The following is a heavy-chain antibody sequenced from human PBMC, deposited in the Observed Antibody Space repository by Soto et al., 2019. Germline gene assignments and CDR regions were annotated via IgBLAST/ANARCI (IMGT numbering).Heavy chain of an antibody. Sequence: GGSLRLSCAASGFTFSSYAMSWVRQAPGKGLEWVSAISGSGGSTYYADSGKGRFTISRENSKNTLYLQMNSLRAEDTAVYYCAKDFFRVLRAFDIWGQGTMVTVSS. CDR2: ISGSGGST. CDR3: AKDFFRVLRAFDI. CDR1: GFTFSSYA. V-gene: IGHV3-23*01. D-gene: IGHD1-26*01. J-gene: IGHJ3*02.